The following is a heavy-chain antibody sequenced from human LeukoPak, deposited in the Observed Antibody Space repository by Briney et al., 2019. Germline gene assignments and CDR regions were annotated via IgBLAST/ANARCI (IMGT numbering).Heavy chain of an antibody. CDR2: LYYSGST. Sequence: SETLSLTWTLSGGSISSYYWSWIRQPPRKGQEWIGYLYYSGSTNYNPSLKSRVTISVDTSKNQFSLKLSSVTAADTAVYYCARAWAGNAFDIWGQGTMVTVSS. CDR3: ARAWAGNAFDI. V-gene: IGHV4-59*01. J-gene: IGHJ3*02. D-gene: IGHD6-19*01. CDR1: GGSISSYY.